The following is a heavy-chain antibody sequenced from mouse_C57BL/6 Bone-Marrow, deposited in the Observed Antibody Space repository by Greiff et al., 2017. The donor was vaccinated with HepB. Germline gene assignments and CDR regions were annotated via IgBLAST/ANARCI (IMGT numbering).Heavy chain of an antibody. Sequence: VQLQQPGAELVKPGASVKMSCKASGYTFTSYWITWVKQRPGQGLEWIGDIYPGSGSTNYNEKFKSKATLTVDTSSSTAYMQLSSLTSEDSAVYYCARGSFITTPFDYWGQGTTLTVSS. CDR1: GYTFTSYW. J-gene: IGHJ2*01. V-gene: IGHV1-55*01. D-gene: IGHD1-1*01. CDR2: IYPGSGST. CDR3: ARGSFITTPFDY.